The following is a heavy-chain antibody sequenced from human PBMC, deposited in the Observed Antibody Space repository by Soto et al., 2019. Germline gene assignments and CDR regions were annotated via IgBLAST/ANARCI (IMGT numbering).Heavy chain of an antibody. J-gene: IGHJ6*03. D-gene: IGHD2-15*01. CDR2: INPSGGST. CDR3: ARAPIRYCSGGSCYLVRYYYYYMDV. Sequence: ASVKVSCKASGYTFTSYYMHWVRQAPGQGLEWMGIINPSGGSTSYAQKFQGRVTMTRDTSTGTVYMELSSLRSEDTAVYYCARAPIRYCSGGSCYLVRYYYYYMDVWGKGTTVTVSS. CDR1: GYTFTSYY. V-gene: IGHV1-46*03.